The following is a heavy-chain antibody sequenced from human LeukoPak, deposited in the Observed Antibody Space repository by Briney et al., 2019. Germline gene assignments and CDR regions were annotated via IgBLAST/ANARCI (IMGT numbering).Heavy chain of an antibody. V-gene: IGHV5-51*01. CDR3: ARRYTVAGDFWSGYWIDY. CDR2: IYPGDSDT. Sequence: ESXKISCKGSGYSFTSYWIGWVRQVPGXGLEWMGIIYPGDSDTRYSPSFQGQVTISADKSISTAYLQWSSLKASDTAMYYCARRYTVAGDFWSGYWIDYWGQGTLVTVSS. J-gene: IGHJ4*02. D-gene: IGHD3-3*01. CDR1: GYSFTSYW.